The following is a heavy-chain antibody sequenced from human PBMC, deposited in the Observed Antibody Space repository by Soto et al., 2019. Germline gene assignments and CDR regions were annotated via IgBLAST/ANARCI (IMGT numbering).Heavy chain of an antibody. V-gene: IGHV3-15*01. CDR3: TTSPRLTGDVGHAFDI. Sequence: GGSLRLSCAASGFTFSNAWMSWVRQAPGKGLEWVGRIKSKTDGGTTDYAAPVKGRFTISRDDSKNTLYLQMNSLKTEDTAVYYCTTSPRLTGDVGHAFDIWGQGTMVTVSS. CDR2: IKSKTDGGTT. D-gene: IGHD7-27*01. CDR1: GFTFSNAW. J-gene: IGHJ3*02.